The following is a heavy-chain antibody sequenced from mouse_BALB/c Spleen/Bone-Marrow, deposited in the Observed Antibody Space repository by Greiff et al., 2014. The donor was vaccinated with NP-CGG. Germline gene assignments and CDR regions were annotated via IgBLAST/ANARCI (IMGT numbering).Heavy chain of an antibody. Sequence: EVQLVESGEDLVKSGGSLKLSCAASGFTFSSYGMSWVRQTPDKRLEWVATITSGGRYTYYPDSLQGRFTISRDNAKNTLYLQMSSLKSEDTAVYYCAIRGCEKDYFDYWGQGTTLTVSA. CDR3: AIRGCEKDYFDY. CDR2: ITSGGRYT. CDR1: GFTFSSYG. J-gene: IGHJ2*01. V-gene: IGHV5-6*01.